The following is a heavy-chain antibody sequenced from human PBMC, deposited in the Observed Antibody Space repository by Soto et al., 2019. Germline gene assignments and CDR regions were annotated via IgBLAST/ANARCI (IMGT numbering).Heavy chain of an antibody. Sequence: EVQLVESGGGLVQPGGSLRLSCEASGFTLSSYSMNWARQAPGQGLEWVSYISGSSTTIYYADSLKGRFTISRDNAKNSLSLQMNSLRAEDTAVYYCARDNPRSAGWDVWGQGTTVTVSS. CDR3: ARDNPRSAGWDV. CDR2: ISGSSTTI. J-gene: IGHJ6*02. V-gene: IGHV3-48*01. CDR1: GFTLSSYS.